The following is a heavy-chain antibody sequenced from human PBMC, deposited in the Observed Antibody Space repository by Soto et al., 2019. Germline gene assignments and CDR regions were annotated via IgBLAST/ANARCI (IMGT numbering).Heavy chain of an antibody. D-gene: IGHD3-22*01. CDR1: GFTFSSYW. CDR2: IKQDGSEK. V-gene: IGHV3-7*03. Sequence: RRLSCAASGFTFSSYWMSWVRQAPGKGLEWVANIKQDGSEKYYVDSVKGRFTISRDNAKNSLYLQMNSLRAEDTAVYYCSSGYSPWYFGYWGQVPLVTVSS. J-gene: IGHJ4*02. CDR3: SSGYSPWYFGY.